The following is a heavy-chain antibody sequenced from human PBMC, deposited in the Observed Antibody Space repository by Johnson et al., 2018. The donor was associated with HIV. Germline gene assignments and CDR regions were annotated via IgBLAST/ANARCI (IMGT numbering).Heavy chain of an antibody. CDR1: GFTFSSYG. Sequence: QVQLVESGGGLVQPGKSLRLSCAASGFTFSSYGMHWVRQAPGKGLEWVAVIWYDGSNKYYADSVKGRFTISRDNSKNTLYLQMNSLRAEDTAVYFCARAIDYYDDSGDAFDIWGQGTMVTVSS. CDR3: ARAIDYYDDSGDAFDI. J-gene: IGHJ3*02. CDR2: IWYDGSNK. V-gene: IGHV3-33*01. D-gene: IGHD3-22*01.